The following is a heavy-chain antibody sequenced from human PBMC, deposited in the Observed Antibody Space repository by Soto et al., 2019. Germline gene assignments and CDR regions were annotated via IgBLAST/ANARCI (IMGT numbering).Heavy chain of an antibody. CDR2: ISYDGGNK. V-gene: IGHV3-30-3*01. J-gene: IGHJ2*01. CDR1: GFTFSSYA. Sequence: QVQLVESGGGVVQPGRSLRLSCAASGFTFSSYAMHWVRQAPGKGLEWVAVISYDGGNKYYADSVKGRFTISRDNSKNTLYLQMNSLRAEDTAVYYCARPLWRNDYNWGYFGLWGRGTLVTVSS. D-gene: IGHD4-4*01. CDR3: ARPLWRNDYNWGYFGL.